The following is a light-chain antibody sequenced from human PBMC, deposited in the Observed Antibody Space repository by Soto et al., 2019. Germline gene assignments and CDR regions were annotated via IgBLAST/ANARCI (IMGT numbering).Light chain of an antibody. J-gene: IGLJ2*01. V-gene: IGLV1-40*01. Sequence: QSVLTQPPSVSGAPGQRVTISCTGSSSNIGAGYDVHWYQQLPGTAPKLLIYGNSNRPSGVPDRFSGSKSGTSASRAITGLQAEDEADYYCQSYDSSLSAGVFGRGTKLTVL. CDR1: SSNIGAGYD. CDR3: QSYDSSLSAGV. CDR2: GNS.